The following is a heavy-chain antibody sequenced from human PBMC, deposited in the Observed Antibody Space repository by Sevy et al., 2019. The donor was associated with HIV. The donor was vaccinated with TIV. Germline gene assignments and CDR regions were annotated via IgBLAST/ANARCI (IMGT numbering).Heavy chain of an antibody. CDR2: IYSGGST. CDR1: GFTVSSNY. Sequence: GGSLRLSCAASGFTVSSNYMSWVRQAPGKGLEWVSVIYSGGSTYYADSVKGRFTISRDNSKNTLYLQMNSLRAEDTAVYYCASNAHYYDSSGFDYWGQGTLVTVPS. CDR3: ASNAHYYDSSGFDY. J-gene: IGHJ4*02. D-gene: IGHD3-22*01. V-gene: IGHV3-53*01.